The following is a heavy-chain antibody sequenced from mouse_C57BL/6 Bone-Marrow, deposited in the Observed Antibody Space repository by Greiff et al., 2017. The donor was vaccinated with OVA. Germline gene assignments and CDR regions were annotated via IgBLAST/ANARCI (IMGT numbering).Heavy chain of an antibody. V-gene: IGHV5-12*01. CDR2: ISNGGGST. Sequence: EVMLVESGGGLVQPGGSLKISCAASGFTFSDYYMYWVRQTPEKRLEWVAYISNGGGSTYYPDTVKGRFTISRDNAKNTLYLQISRLKSEDTAMYYCARPKGFAYWGQGTLVTVSA. CDR1: GFTFSDYY. CDR3: ARPKGFAY. J-gene: IGHJ3*01.